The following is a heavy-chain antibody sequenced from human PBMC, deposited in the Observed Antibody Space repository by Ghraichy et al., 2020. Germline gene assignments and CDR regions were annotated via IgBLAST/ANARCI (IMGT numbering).Heavy chain of an antibody. CDR1: GYTFTSYG. D-gene: IGHD3-22*01. CDR3: ARASGSGYEDAFDL. J-gene: IGHJ3*01. CDR2: ISAYNGYT. V-gene: IGHV1-18*04. Sequence: KVSCKASGYTFTSYGINWVRQAPGQGLEWMGWISAYNGYTNYVQKLQGRVTMTTDTSTSTAYVELRSLKSDDTAVYYCARASGSGYEDAFDLWGQGTMVTVSS.